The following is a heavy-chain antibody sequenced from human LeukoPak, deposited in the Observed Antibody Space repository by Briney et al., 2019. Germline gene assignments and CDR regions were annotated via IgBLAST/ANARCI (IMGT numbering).Heavy chain of an antibody. CDR1: GYSISSGFH. V-gene: IGHV4-38-2*02. CDR2: IYYSGST. Sequence: SETLSLTCSVSGYSISSGFHWGWIRQPPGKGLEWIGRIYYSGSTYYNPSLKSRVTISVDTSNNQFSLNVSSVTAADTAVYYCARNLIPEQLVLNFWGQGTLVTVSS. J-gene: IGHJ4*02. CDR3: ARNLIPEQLVLNF. D-gene: IGHD6-13*01.